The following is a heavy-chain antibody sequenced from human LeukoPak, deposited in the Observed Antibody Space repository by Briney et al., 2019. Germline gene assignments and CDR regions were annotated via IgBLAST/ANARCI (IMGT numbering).Heavy chain of an antibody. CDR1: GGSVSNHY. CDR2: LLYSGAT. CDR3: ARVSRYYDSSGYQYYFDY. J-gene: IGHJ4*02. Sequence: SETLSLTCTVSGGSVSNHYWSWIRQPPGKELEWLGYLLYSGATNYNPSLKSRVTISIDTSMNQFSLKLTSVTAADTAVYYCARVSRYYDSSGYQYYFDYWGQGTLVTVSS. V-gene: IGHV4-59*08. D-gene: IGHD3-22*01.